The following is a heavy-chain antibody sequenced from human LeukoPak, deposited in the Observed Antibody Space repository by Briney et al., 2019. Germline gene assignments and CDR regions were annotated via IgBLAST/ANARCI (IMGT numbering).Heavy chain of an antibody. CDR2: INHSGST. J-gene: IGHJ4*02. CDR1: GGSFSGYY. D-gene: IGHD6-19*01. CDR3: ARASTGYSSGWYY. V-gene: IGHV4-34*01. Sequence: SETLSLTCAVYGGSFSGYYWSWIRQPPGKGLEWIGEINHSGSTNYNPSLKSRVTISVDTSKNQFSLKLSSVTAADTALYYCARASTGYSSGWYYWGQGTLVTVSS.